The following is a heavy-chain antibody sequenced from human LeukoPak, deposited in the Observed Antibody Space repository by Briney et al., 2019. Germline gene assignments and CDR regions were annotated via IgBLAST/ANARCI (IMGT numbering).Heavy chain of an antibody. CDR1: GFTFTSSA. J-gene: IGHJ4*02. Sequence: SVKVSCKASGFTFTSSAVQWVRQARGQRLEWIGWIVVGSGNTNYAQKFQERVTITRDMSTSTAYMELSSLGSEDTAVYYCAAGGDGYNSLYDYWGQGTLVTVSP. D-gene: IGHD5-24*01. V-gene: IGHV1-58*01. CDR3: AAGGDGYNSLYDY. CDR2: IVVGSGNT.